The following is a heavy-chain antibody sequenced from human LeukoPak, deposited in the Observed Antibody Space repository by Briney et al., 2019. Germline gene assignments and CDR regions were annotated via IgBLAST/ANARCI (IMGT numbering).Heavy chain of an antibody. CDR3: VRMIRGY. V-gene: IGHV3-74*01. CDR2: INNDGSGT. D-gene: IGHD3-10*01. J-gene: IGHJ4*02. Sequence: GGSLRLSCAASGFIFSSYWMHWVRQAPGRGLVWVSRINNDGSGTTYADSVKGRFTISRDNAKNTLYLQMNSLRAEDTAVYYCVRMIRGYWGQGTLVTVSS. CDR1: GFIFSSYW.